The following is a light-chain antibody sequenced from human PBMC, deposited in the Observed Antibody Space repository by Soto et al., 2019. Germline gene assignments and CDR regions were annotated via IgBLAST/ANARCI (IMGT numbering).Light chain of an antibody. Sequence: DLPMTQSPSTLSASVGDRVTITCRASQNISPWLAWFQQKPGKAPKLLIYDASTLESGVPSRFSGSGSGTEFTLTISSLQPDDFATYYCQQYDSYSRTFGQGTKVEIK. CDR3: QQYDSYSRT. V-gene: IGKV1-5*01. CDR1: QNISPW. CDR2: DAS. J-gene: IGKJ1*01.